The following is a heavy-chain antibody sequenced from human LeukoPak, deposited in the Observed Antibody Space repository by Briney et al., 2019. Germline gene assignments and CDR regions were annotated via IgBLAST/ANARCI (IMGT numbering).Heavy chain of an antibody. D-gene: IGHD3-3*01. V-gene: IGHV4-39*07. CDR2: VYSAGT. CDR3: ARDFDFWSGPTGY. J-gene: IGHJ4*02. CDR1: GDSVSSETYF. Sequence: PSETLSLTCTVSGDSVSSETYFWAWLRQPPGRGLEWIGTVYSAGTNYIPSLKSRLTMAVDPFKNQFSLRLTSVTAADTAVYYCARDFDFWSGPTGYWGQGTQVTVSS.